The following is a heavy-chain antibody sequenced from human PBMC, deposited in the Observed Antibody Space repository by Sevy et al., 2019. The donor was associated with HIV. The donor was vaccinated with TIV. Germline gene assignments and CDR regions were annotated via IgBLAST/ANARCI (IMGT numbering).Heavy chain of an antibody. V-gene: IGHV3-30*18. J-gene: IGHJ2*01. CDR2: ISFDGSNE. CDR1: GFIFSSYD. D-gene: IGHD3-22*01. CDR3: AKSGYFYDTSGYDPYGYFDL. Sequence: GGSLRLSCAASGFIFSSYDMHWVRQAPGKGLDWVAVISFDGSNEYFADSVKGRFTISRDNSKNTLYLQMNSLRAEDTAVYYCAKSGYFYDTSGYDPYGYFDLWGRGTQVTVSS.